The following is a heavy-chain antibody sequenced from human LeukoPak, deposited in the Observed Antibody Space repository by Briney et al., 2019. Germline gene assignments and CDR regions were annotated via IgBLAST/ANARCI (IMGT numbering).Heavy chain of an antibody. V-gene: IGHV3-48*01. CDR2: ISSSSSTI. Sequence: GGSLRLSCAASGFTFSSFGMNWVRQAPGKGLEWVSYISSSSSTIYYADSVKGRFTISRDNAKNSLYLQMNSLRAEDTAVYYCARGCPYGDYEGGYYYYYMDVWGKGTTVTISS. CDR3: ARGCPYGDYEGGYYYYYMDV. J-gene: IGHJ6*03. D-gene: IGHD4-17*01. CDR1: GFTFSSFG.